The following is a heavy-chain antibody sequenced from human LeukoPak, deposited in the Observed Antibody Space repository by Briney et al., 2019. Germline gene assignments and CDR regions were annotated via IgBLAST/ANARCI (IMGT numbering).Heavy chain of an antibody. J-gene: IGHJ3*02. CDR2: IYHSGST. Sequence: SQTLSLTCTVSGGSISSGGYYWSWIRQPPGKGLEWIGYIYHSGSTYYNPSLKSRVTISVDTSKNQFSLKLSSVTAADTAVYYCARADYDFWSGSDAFDIWGQGTMVTVSS. D-gene: IGHD3-3*01. CDR3: ARADYDFWSGSDAFDI. V-gene: IGHV4-30-2*01. CDR1: GGSISSGGYY.